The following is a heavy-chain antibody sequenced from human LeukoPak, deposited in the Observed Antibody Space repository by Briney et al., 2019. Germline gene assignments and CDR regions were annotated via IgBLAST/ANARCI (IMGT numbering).Heavy chain of an antibody. D-gene: IGHD6-13*01. V-gene: IGHV3-30*04. J-gene: IGHJ4*02. CDR3: ARDQAAAGTGYLDY. CDR2: ISYDGSNK. Sequence: GGSLRLSCAASGFTFSSYAMHWVRQAPGKGLEWVAVISYDGSNKYYADSVKGRFTISRDNSKNTLYLQMNSLRAEDTAVYYCARDQAAAGTGYLDYWGQGTLVTVSS. CDR1: GFTFSSYA.